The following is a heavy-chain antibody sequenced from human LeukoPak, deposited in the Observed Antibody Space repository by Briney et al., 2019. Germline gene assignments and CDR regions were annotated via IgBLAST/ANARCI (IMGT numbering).Heavy chain of an antibody. Sequence: SETLSLTCAVYGGSFSGYYWSWIRQPPGKGLEWIGEINHSGSTNYNPSLKSRVTISVDTSKNQFSLKLSSVTAADTAVYYCATHRLYSSSWYAPAPALSNGFDPWGQGTLVTVSS. J-gene: IGHJ5*02. V-gene: IGHV4-34*01. CDR2: INHSGST. CDR1: GGSFSGYY. CDR3: ATHRLYSSSWYAPAPALSNGFDP. D-gene: IGHD6-13*01.